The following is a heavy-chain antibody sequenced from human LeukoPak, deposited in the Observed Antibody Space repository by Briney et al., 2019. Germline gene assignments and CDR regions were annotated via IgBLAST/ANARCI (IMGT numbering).Heavy chain of an antibody. V-gene: IGHV1-46*01. D-gene: IGHD5-12*01. CDR3: ARRGRGGYDSGGFDY. Sequence: ASVKVSCKASGYTFTSYYMHWVRQAPGQGLEWMGIINPSGGSTSYAQKFQGRVTMTRDTSTSTVYMELSSLRSEDTAVYYCARRGRGGYDSGGFDYWGQGTLVTVSS. CDR2: INPSGGST. CDR1: GYTFTSYY. J-gene: IGHJ4*02.